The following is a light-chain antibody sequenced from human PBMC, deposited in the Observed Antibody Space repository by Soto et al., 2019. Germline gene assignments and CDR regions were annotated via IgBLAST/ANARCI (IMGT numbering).Light chain of an antibody. Sequence: EIVLPQSQGTLSLSPGERATLSCRASQSVNSGYLAWYQQKPGQAPRLLMYGVSTRDTGIPDRFSGSGAGTDFTLTISRLEPGDFAVYYCQVYGSSPKTFGQGTKVDIK. V-gene: IGKV3-20*01. J-gene: IGKJ1*01. CDR1: QSVNSGY. CDR2: GVS. CDR3: QVYGSSPKT.